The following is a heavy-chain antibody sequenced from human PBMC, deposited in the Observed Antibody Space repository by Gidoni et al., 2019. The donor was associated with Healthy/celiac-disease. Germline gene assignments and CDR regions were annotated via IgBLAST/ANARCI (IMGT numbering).Heavy chain of an antibody. CDR3: ARAANYYGDYEGYYFDY. V-gene: IGHV3-21*01. D-gene: IGHD4-17*01. Sequence: EVQLVESGGGLVKPGGSLRLSCAASGFTFSSDSMNWVRQAPGKGLEWVSSISSSSSYIYYADSVKGRFTISRDNAKNSLYLQMNSLRAEDTAVYYCARAANYYGDYEGYYFDYWGQGTLVTVSS. J-gene: IGHJ4*02. CDR1: GFTFSSDS. CDR2: ISSSSSYI.